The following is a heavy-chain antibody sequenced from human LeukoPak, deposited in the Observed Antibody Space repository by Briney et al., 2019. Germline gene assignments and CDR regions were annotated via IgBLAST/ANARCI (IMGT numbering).Heavy chain of an antibody. CDR3: ARDAYSSGWYDEYFDY. D-gene: IGHD6-19*01. CDR2: IYSDGST. Sequence: GGSLRLSCAASGFTVSSNYMNWVRQAPGKGLEWVSVIYSDGSTYYADSVKGRFTISRDNSKNTLYLQMNSLRAEDTAVYYCARDAYSSGWYDEYFDYWGQGTLVTVSS. V-gene: IGHV3-53*01. CDR1: GFTVSSNY. J-gene: IGHJ4*02.